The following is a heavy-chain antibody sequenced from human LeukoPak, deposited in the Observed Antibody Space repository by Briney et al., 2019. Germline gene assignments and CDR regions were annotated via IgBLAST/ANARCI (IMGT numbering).Heavy chain of an antibody. D-gene: IGHD6-19*01. Sequence: GGSLRLSCAASGFTFSSYSMNWVRQAPGKGLEWVSYISSSSSTIYYADSVKGRFTISRDNAKNSLYLRMNSLRAEDTAVYYCARGGRKAVAGTPNWFDPWGQGTLVTVSS. CDR3: ARGGRKAVAGTPNWFDP. V-gene: IGHV3-48*01. J-gene: IGHJ5*02. CDR2: ISSSSSTI. CDR1: GFTFSSYS.